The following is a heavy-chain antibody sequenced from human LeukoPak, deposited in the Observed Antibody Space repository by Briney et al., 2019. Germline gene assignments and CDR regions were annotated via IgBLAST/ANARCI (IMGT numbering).Heavy chain of an antibody. V-gene: IGHV3-21*01. CDR1: GFTFSSYS. D-gene: IGHD2-2*01. CDR3: ARGYLVSMDV. Sequence: GGSLRLSCAASGFTFSSYSMNWVRQAPGKGLEWVSSISSSSSYISYADSVKGRFTISRDNAKNSLCLQMNSLRAEDTAVYYCARGYLVSMDVWGQGTTVTVSS. J-gene: IGHJ6*02. CDR2: ISSSSSYI.